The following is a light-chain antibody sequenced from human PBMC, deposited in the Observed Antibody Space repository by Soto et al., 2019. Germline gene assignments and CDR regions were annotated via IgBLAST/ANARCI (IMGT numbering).Light chain of an antibody. CDR3: QQYDSYSWT. V-gene: IGKV1-39*01. CDR1: QSISSY. J-gene: IGKJ1*01. CDR2: AAS. Sequence: DIRMTQSPSSLSASVGERVTMTCRASQSISSYLNWYQQKPGKAPKLLIYAASSLQSGVPSRFSGSGSGTEFTLTISSLQPDDFATYSCQQYDSYSWTFGQGTKVDIK.